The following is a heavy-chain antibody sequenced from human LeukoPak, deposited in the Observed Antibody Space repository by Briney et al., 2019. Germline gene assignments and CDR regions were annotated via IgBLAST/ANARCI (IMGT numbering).Heavy chain of an antibody. V-gene: IGHV4-38-2*02. Sequence: PSETLSLTCTVSGYSISSGYYWGWIRQPLGKGLEWIGSIYHSGSTYYSPSLKSRVTISVDTSKNQFSLKLSSVTAADTAVYYCARIYPSVYYYHMDVWGKGTTVTVSS. J-gene: IGHJ6*03. D-gene: IGHD5-12*01. CDR3: ARIYPSVYYYHMDV. CDR2: IYHSGST. CDR1: GYSISSGYY.